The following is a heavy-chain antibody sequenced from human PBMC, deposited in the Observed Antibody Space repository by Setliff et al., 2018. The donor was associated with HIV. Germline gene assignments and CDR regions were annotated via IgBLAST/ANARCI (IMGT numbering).Heavy chain of an antibody. CDR2: ISGSGGST. V-gene: IGHV3-23*01. J-gene: IGHJ4*02. CDR3: AKAGWIQLWWMGGYFDY. Sequence: PGGSLRLSCAASGFTFEKYAMTWVRQGPGKGLEWVSGISGSGGSTYYADSVKGRFTISRDNSKRTVYLQMSGLRVEDTAKYCCAKAGWIQLWWMGGYFDYWGQGTLVTVSS. CDR1: GFTFEKYA. D-gene: IGHD5-18*01.